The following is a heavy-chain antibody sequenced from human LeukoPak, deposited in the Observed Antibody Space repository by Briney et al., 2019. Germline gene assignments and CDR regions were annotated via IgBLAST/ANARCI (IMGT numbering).Heavy chain of an antibody. D-gene: IGHD5-18*01. CDR1: GYTFTSNY. V-gene: IGHV1-46*01. J-gene: IGHJ4*02. CDR2: THPSGGST. Sequence: ASVKVSCKASGYTFTSNYLHWVRQAPGQGLEWMGVTHPSGGSTHYAQKFQGRLTVTRDTSTTTVYMELSSLRSEDTAVYYCARMGMDPAMITNFFDYWGQGTLVTVSS. CDR3: ARMGMDPAMITNFFDY.